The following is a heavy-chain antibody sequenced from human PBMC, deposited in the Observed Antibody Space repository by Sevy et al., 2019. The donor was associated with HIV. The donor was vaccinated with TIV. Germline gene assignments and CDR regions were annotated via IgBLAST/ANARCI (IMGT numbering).Heavy chain of an antibody. V-gene: IGHV1-69*13. D-gene: IGHD2-21*02. CDR1: GGTFSSDI. CDR2: IIPFFPTP. J-gene: IGHJ4*02. CDR3: ARVISCGGDCYYFDD. Sequence: ASVKVSCKASGGTFSSDIFSWVRQAPGQGLEWMGGIIPFFPTPNYAHSVQGRVTLTADESTSTAYMELNSLRSEDTAIYYCARVISCGGDCYYFDDWGQGTLLTVSS.